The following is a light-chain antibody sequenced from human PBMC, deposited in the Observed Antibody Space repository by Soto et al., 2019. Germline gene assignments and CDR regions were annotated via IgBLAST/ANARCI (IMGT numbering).Light chain of an antibody. J-gene: IGKJ2*01. Sequence: DIQMTQSPSTLSASVGDRVTITCRASQSISSWLAWYQQKPGKAPKLLIYDASSLESGVPSRFSGSGSGTDFTLTISSLQPDDFAAYYCQQYNYYPYTFGQGTKLELK. CDR3: QQYNYYPYT. CDR1: QSISSW. V-gene: IGKV1-5*01. CDR2: DAS.